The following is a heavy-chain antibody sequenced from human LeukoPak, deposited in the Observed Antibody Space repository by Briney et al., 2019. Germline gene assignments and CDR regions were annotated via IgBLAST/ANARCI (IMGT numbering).Heavy chain of an antibody. V-gene: IGHV4-39*07. CDR2: IYYSGST. CDR1: GGSISSSSYY. CDR3: ARVLNPWFGEFAFDY. Sequence: SETLSLTCTVSGGSISSSSYYWGWIRQPPGKGLEWIGSIYYSGSTYYNPSLKSRVTISVDTSKNQFSLKLSSVTAADTAVYYCARVLNPWFGEFAFDYWGQGALVIVSS. D-gene: IGHD3-10*01. J-gene: IGHJ4*02.